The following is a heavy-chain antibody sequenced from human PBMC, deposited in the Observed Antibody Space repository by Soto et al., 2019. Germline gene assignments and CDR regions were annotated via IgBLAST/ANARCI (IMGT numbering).Heavy chain of an antibody. D-gene: IGHD3-16*01. V-gene: IGHV4-38-2*01. CDR3: RSLHPGDPEPDQFGVDV. CDR1: GFPISSPYS. Sequence: SETLSLTCLVSGFPISSPYSWGWIRQPPGKGLEWIGSISHTGTTSYSPSLTSRVSISVDTSKNQVSLKLTSVTAADTAVYFLRSLHPGDPEPDQFGVDVLGPGATVTVSS. J-gene: IGHJ6*02. CDR2: ISHTGTT.